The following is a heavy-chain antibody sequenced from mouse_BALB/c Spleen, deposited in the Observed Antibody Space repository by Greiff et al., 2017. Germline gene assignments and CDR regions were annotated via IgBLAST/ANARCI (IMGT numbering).Heavy chain of an antibody. Sequence: EVQLQQSGPELVKPGASVKMSCKASGYTFTSYVMHWVKQKPGQGLEWIGYINPYNDGTKYNEKFKGKATLTSDKSSSTAYMELSSLTSEDSAVYYCARSYGSYGAWFAYWGQGTLVTVSA. J-gene: IGHJ3*01. CDR1: GYTFTSYV. CDR2: INPYNDGT. V-gene: IGHV1-14*01. D-gene: IGHD2-1*01. CDR3: ARSYGSYGAWFAY.